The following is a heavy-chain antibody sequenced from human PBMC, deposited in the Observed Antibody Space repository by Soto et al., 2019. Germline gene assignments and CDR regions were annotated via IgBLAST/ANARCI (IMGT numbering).Heavy chain of an antibody. D-gene: IGHD3-3*02. CDR2: IYYSGST. Sequence: SETLCVTCSVAGGSISSSGGYWGWISQPPGKGLEWIGSIYYSGSTCYNPSLKSRVTISVDTSKNQFSLKLSSVTAADTAVYYCASPKIAFYNWFDPWGQGTLVTVSS. V-gene: IGHV4-39*01. CDR1: GGSISSSGGY. J-gene: IGHJ5*02. CDR3: ASPKIAFYNWFDP.